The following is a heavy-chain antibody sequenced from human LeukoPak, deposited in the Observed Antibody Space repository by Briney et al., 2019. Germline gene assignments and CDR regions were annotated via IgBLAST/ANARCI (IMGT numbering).Heavy chain of an antibody. J-gene: IGHJ4*02. CDR3: VRGDYGDYTLLDY. D-gene: IGHD4-17*01. Sequence: PGGSLRLSCAASGFTVSSNYMSWVRQAPGKGLEWVSVIYSGGSTYYADSVKGRFTISRDNSKNTLYHQMNSLSAEDTAEYYCVRGDYGDYTLLDYWGQGTLVTVSS. V-gene: IGHV3-53*01. CDR2: IYSGGST. CDR1: GFTVSSNY.